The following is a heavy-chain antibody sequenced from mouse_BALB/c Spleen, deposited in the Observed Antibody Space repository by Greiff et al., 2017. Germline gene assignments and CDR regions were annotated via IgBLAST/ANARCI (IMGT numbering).Heavy chain of an antibody. V-gene: IGHV3-2*02. CDR1: GYSITSDYA. CDR2: ISYSGST. Sequence: EVKLQESGPGLVKPSQSLSLTCTVTGYSITSDYAWNWIRQFPGNKLEWMGYISYSGSTSYNPSLKSRIPITRDTSKNQFFLQLNSVTTEDTATYYCARRLYYAMDYWGQGTSVTVSS. J-gene: IGHJ4*01. D-gene: IGHD1-2*01. CDR3: ARRLYYAMDY.